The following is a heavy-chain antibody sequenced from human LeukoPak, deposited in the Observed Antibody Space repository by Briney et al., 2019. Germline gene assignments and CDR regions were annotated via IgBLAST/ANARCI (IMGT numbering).Heavy chain of an antibody. V-gene: IGHV3-7*05. J-gene: IGHJ4*02. CDR1: RFTFSNYW. D-gene: IGHD6-19*01. Sequence: PGGSLRLSCAASRFTFSNYWMSWVRQPAGKGLERVANINQGGSEKYYLNSVKGRFTISRDNAKNSLYLQMNSLRADDTAIYYCVRDGSGYDYWGQGTLVTVSS. CDR3: VRDGSGYDY. CDR2: INQGGSEK.